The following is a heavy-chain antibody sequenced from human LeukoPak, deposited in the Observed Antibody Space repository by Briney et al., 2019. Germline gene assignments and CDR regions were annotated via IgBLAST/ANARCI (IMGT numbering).Heavy chain of an antibody. CDR2: ISFDGSIK. V-gene: IGHV3-30*04. J-gene: IGHJ1*01. D-gene: IGHD2-2*01. Sequence: GRSVRLSCAASGFRFSSYAMHWVRQAPGKGLEWLAVISFDGSIKYYADSVKGRFTVSRDNYQNTLYLQINSLRPDDSGLYYRARVMDSSTLYNFQYWGQGTLVTVSS. CDR1: GFRFSSYA. CDR3: ARVMDSSTLYNFQY.